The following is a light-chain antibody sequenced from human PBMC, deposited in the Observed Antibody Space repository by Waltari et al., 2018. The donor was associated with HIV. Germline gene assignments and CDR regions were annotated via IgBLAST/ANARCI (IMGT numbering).Light chain of an antibody. CDR3: QQYNNWPPYT. Sequence: ELVMTQSPATLSVSPGERAPLSCRASQSVSSNLAWYQQKPGQAPRLLIYGASTRATGIPARFSGSGSGTDFTLTISSLQSEDFAVYYCQQYNNWPPYTFGQGTKLEIK. J-gene: IGKJ2*01. CDR2: GAS. CDR1: QSVSSN. V-gene: IGKV3-15*01.